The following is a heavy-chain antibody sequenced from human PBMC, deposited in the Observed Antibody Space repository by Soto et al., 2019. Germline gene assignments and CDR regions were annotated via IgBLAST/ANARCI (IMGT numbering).Heavy chain of an antibody. V-gene: IGHV3-30*03. CDR3: ATVVTVTRYYGMDV. CDR1: GFTFSSYG. J-gene: IGHJ6*02. D-gene: IGHD2-15*01. CDR2: ISYDGSNK. Sequence: QVQLVEPGGGVVQPGRSLRLSCAASGFTFSSYGLHWVRQAPGKGLEWVAVISYDGSNKYYADSVKGRFTISRDNSKNTLYLQMNSLRAEDTAVYYCATVVTVTRYYGMDVWGQGTTVTVSS.